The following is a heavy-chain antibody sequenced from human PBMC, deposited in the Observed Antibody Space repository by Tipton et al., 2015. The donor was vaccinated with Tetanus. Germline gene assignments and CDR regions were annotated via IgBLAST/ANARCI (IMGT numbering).Heavy chain of an antibody. CDR2: ITPIFGTT. Sequence: QLVQSGPEVKKPGSSVKDSCKASGGTFTNYALSWVRQAPGQGLEWVGGITPIFGTTNSAPKFQGRVTITADESTNTAYMELSSLRSEDTGVYYGARGPTLISRAYDYWGQGTQITVSS. V-gene: IGHV1-69*01. CDR3: ARGPTLISRAYDY. J-gene: IGHJ4*02. CDR1: GGTFTNYA. D-gene: IGHD2-21*01.